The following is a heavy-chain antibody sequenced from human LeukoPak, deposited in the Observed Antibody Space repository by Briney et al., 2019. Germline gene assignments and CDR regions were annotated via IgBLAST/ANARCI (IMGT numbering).Heavy chain of an antibody. D-gene: IGHD2-15*01. CDR1: GFTVSSNY. CDR2: IYSGGST. CDR3: ARGFGSCYPY. Sequence: PGGSLRLSCADSGFTVSSNYMSWVRQAPGKGLEWVSVIYSGGSTYYADSVKGRFTISRDNSKNTLYLQMNSLRAEDTAVYYCARGFGSCYPYWGQGTLVTVSS. V-gene: IGHV3-53*01. J-gene: IGHJ4*02.